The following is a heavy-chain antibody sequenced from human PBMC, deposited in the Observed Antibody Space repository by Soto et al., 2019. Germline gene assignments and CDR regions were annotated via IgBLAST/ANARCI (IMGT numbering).Heavy chain of an antibody. V-gene: IGHV1-8*01. CDR3: ARGPRESGEWLLFDY. CDR1: GYTFSTYE. CDR2: MNPDNGNT. Sequence: ASVKVSCKASGYTFSTYEINWVRRAAGQGLEWMGRMNPDNGNTGYAQKFQDRVTMTRNTSISTAYMELSNLRSDDTAVYYCARGPRESGEWLLFDYWGQGALVTVSS. J-gene: IGHJ4*02. D-gene: IGHD3-3*01.